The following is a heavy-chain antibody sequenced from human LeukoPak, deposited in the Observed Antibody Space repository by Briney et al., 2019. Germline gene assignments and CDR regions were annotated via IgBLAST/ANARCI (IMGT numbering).Heavy chain of an antibody. J-gene: IGHJ4*02. CDR3: ARDRALRYFDWSPH. V-gene: IGHV3-21*01. D-gene: IGHD3-9*01. CDR1: GFTFSSYS. Sequence: KSGGSLRLSCAAAGFTFSSYSMNWVRQAPGKGLEWVSSISSSSSYIYYADSVKGRFTISRDNAKNSLYLQMNSLRAEDTAVYYCARDRALRYFDWSPHCGQGTLVTVSS. CDR2: ISSSSSYI.